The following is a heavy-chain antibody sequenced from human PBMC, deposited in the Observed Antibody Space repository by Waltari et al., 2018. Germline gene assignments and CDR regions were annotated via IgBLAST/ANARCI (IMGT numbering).Heavy chain of an antibody. D-gene: IGHD1-20*01. V-gene: IGHV3-48*03. CDR3: ARALRANWNDLYYGMDV. Sequence: EVQLVESGGGLVQPGGSLRLSCAASGFTFSSYEMNWVRQAPGRGLEWVSYISSSGSTIYYADSVKGRFTISRDNAKNSLYLQMNSLRAEDTAVYYCARALRANWNDLYYGMDVWGQGTTVTVSS. CDR1: GFTFSSYE. J-gene: IGHJ6*02. CDR2: ISSSGSTI.